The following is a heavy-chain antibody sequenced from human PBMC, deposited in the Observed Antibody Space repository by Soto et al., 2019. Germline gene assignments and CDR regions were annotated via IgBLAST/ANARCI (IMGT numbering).Heavy chain of an antibody. CDR2: IIPIFGTA. CDR3: ANYDSSGSTDTPFDL. Sequence: ASVKVSCKASGGTFSSYAISWVRQAPGQGLEWMGGIIPIFGTANYAQKFQGRVTITADESTSTAYMELSSLRSEDTAVYYCANYDSSGSTDTPFDLWGQGTLVTVSS. CDR1: GGTFSSYA. J-gene: IGHJ5*02. V-gene: IGHV1-69*13. D-gene: IGHD3-22*01.